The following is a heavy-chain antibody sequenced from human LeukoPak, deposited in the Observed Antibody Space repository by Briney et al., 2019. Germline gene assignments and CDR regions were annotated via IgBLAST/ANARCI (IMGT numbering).Heavy chain of an antibody. J-gene: IGHJ5*02. CDR3: AKLDWLDP. V-gene: IGHV3-74*03. CDR1: GFTIGRYW. Sequence: GGSLRLSCAASGFTIGRYWMHWVRQAPGKGLVWVSRSEGDDSTTTYADSVKGRFTVSRDTAKNTLYLQMNSLRVKGTAVYYCAKLDWLDPWGQGTLVTVSP. CDR2: SEGDDSTT.